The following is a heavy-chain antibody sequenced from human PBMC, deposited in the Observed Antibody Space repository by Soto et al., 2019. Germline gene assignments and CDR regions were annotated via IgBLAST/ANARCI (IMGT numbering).Heavy chain of an antibody. CDR2: ISSSSSTI. D-gene: IGHD5-12*01. J-gene: IGHJ4*02. Sequence: EVQLVESGGGLVQPGGSLRLSCAASGFTFSSHSMNWVRQAPGKGLEWVSYISSSSSTIYYADSVKGRFTISRDNAKNSLSLQMNRLRAEDTAVYYCARDNPSGYGDCWGQGTLVTVSS. CDR1: GFTFSSHS. CDR3: ARDNPSGYGDC. V-gene: IGHV3-48*01.